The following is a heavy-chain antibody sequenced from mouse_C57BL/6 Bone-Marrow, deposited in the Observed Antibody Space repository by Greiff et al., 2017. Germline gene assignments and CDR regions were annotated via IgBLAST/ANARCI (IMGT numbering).Heavy chain of an antibody. CDR1: GFNIKDYY. D-gene: IGHD1-2*01. Sequence: EVQLQQSGAELVKPGASVKLSCTASGFNIKDYYMHWVKQRTEQGLEWIGRIDPEDGETKYAPNFQGKATITADTSSNTAYLQLSSLTSEDTAVXYCAPHYYGKGFDVWGTGTTVTVSS. CDR3: APHYYGKGFDV. J-gene: IGHJ1*03. CDR2: IDPEDGET. V-gene: IGHV14-2*01.